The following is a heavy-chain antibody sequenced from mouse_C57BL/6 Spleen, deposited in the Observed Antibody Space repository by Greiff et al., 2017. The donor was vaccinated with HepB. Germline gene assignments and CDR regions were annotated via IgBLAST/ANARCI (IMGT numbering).Heavy chain of an antibody. V-gene: IGHV1-69*01. J-gene: IGHJ1*03. CDR2: IDPSDSYT. Sequence: QVQLQQPGAELVMPGASVKLSCKASGYTFTSYWMHWVKQRPGQGLEWIGEIDPSDSYTNYNQKFKGKSTLTVDKSSSTAYMQLCSLTSEDSAVYYCARLYDGFFDVWGTGTTVTVSS. CDR3: ARLYDGFFDV. CDR1: GYTFTSYW. D-gene: IGHD2-3*01.